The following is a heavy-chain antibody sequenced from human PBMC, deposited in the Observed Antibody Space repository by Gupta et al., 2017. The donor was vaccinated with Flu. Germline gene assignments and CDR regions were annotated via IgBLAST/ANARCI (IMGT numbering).Heavy chain of an antibody. J-gene: IGHJ3*02. Sequence: TSYWIGWVRQMPGKGLEWMGIIYPGDSDTRYSPSFQGQVTISAEKSSSTAYLQWRRMKASDTAMYYCARQCLRVYDAFDIWGQGTMVTVSS. CDR1: TSYW. CDR3: ARQCLRVYDAFDI. D-gene: IGHD2-8*01. CDR2: IYPGDSDT. V-gene: IGHV5-51*01.